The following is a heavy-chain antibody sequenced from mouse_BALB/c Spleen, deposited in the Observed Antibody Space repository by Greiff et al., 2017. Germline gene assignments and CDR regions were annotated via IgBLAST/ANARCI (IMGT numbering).Heavy chain of an antibody. D-gene: IGHD2-3*01. CDR3: ARHNGYYWFAY. V-gene: IGHV5-12-1*01. CDR2: ISSGGGST. CDR1: GFTFSSYA. Sequence: EVQVVESGGGLVKPGGSLKLSCAASGFTFSSYAMSWVRQTPEKRLEWVASISSGGGSTYYPDTVKGRFTISRDNAKNTLYLQMSSLKSEDTAMYYCARHNGYYWFAYWGQGTLVTVSA. J-gene: IGHJ3*01.